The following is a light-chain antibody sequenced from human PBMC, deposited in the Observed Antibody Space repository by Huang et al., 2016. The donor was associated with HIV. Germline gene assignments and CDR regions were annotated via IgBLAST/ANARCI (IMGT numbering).Light chain of an antibody. Sequence: AIQMTQSPSSLSASVGERVTITCRASQAIRNEVGWYQQRPGTAPKLLIYAASELHSGVPLRFSGSGSGTDFTLTISSLQPEDFGTYYCLQDYSYPRTFGQGTKVKV. V-gene: IGKV1-6*01. J-gene: IGKJ1*01. CDR1: QAIRNE. CDR2: AAS. CDR3: LQDYSYPRT.